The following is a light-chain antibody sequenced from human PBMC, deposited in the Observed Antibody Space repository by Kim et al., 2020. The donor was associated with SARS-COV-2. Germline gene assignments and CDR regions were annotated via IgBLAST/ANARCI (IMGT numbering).Light chain of an antibody. CDR2: RNN. CDR3: GAWDDSLSGFV. Sequence: QSVLTQPPSASGTPGQRVTISCSGSRSNIGVNYVYWFQQLPERAPKLIMFRNNQRPSGVPDRISGSPKSGTSASLAISGLRSEDEADYYCGAWDDSLSGFVFGSGTKVTVL. J-gene: IGLJ1*01. CDR1: RSNIGVNY. V-gene: IGLV1-47*01.